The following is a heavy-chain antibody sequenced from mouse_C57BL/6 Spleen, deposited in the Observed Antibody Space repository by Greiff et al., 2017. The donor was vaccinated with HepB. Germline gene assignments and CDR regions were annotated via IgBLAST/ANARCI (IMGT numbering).Heavy chain of an antibody. J-gene: IGHJ2*01. D-gene: IGHD1-1*01. Sequence: VKLQQPGAELVKPGASVKMSCKASGYTFTSYWITWVKQRPGQGLEWIGDIYPGSGSTNYNEKFKSKATLTVDTSSSTAYMQLSSLTSEDSAVYYCAREVLPGYYFDYWGQGTTLTVSS. CDR3: AREVLPGYYFDY. CDR2: IYPGSGST. V-gene: IGHV1-55*01. CDR1: GYTFTSYW.